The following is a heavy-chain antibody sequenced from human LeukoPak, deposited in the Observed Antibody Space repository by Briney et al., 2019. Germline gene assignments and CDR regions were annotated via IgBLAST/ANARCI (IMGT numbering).Heavy chain of an antibody. Sequence: AGGSLRLSCAASGFTFSSYGMHWVRQAPGKGLEWVAFIRYDGNNKYYADSVKGRFTISRDNAKNSLYLQMNSLRAEDTAVYYCARPYYYDSSGYYYWGQGTLVTVSS. CDR2: IRYDGNNK. D-gene: IGHD3-22*01. J-gene: IGHJ4*02. CDR1: GFTFSSYG. CDR3: ARPYYYDSSGYYY. V-gene: IGHV3-30*02.